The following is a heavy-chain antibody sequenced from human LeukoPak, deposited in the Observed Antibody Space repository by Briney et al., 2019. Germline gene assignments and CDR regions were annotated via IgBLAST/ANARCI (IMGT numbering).Heavy chain of an antibody. CDR3: ARGLLWFGEPTLDY. V-gene: IGHV1-2*04. Sequence: ASVKVSCKASGYTFTGYYMHWVRQAPGQGLEWMGWINPNSGGTNYAQKFQGWVTMTRDTSISTAYMELGRLRSDDTAVYYCARGLLWFGEPTLDYWGQGTLVTVSS. CDR1: GYTFTGYY. CDR2: INPNSGGT. D-gene: IGHD3-10*01. J-gene: IGHJ4*02.